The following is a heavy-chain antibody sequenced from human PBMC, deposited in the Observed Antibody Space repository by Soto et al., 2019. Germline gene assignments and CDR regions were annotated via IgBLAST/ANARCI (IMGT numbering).Heavy chain of an antibody. D-gene: IGHD1-20*01. Sequence: ASVKVSCKASGGTFSSYTISWVRQAPGQGLEWMGRIIPILGIANYAQKFQGRVTITADKSTSTAYMELSSLRSEDTAVYYCARDLFGIGWYFDLWGRGTLVTVSS. CDR1: GGTFSSYT. CDR2: IIPILGIA. V-gene: IGHV1-69*04. J-gene: IGHJ2*01. CDR3: ARDLFGIGWYFDL.